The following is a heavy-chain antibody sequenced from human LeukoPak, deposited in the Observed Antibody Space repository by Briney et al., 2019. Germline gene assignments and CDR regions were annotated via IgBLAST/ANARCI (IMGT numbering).Heavy chain of an antibody. V-gene: IGHV4-39*02. Sequence: PSETLSLTCTVSGGSISSSSYYWGWIRQPPGKGLEWIGSIYYSGSTYYNPSLKSRVTISVDTSKNQFSLKLNSVTPEDTAVYYCAREPHYYGSGSYYIWGLYNWFDPWGQGTLVTVSS. J-gene: IGHJ5*02. CDR3: AREPHYYGSGSYYIWGLYNWFDP. D-gene: IGHD3-10*01. CDR1: GGSISSSSYY. CDR2: IYYSGST.